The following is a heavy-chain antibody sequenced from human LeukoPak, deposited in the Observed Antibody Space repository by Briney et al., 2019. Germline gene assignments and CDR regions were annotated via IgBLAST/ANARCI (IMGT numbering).Heavy chain of an antibody. CDR3: TAGTGYSDHDY. CDR2: IKSKTNDETT. D-gene: IGHD5-12*01. V-gene: IGHV3-15*01. J-gene: IGHJ4*02. Sequence: PGGSLRLSCAASGFTFNNAWMSWVRQAPGKGLEWVGRIKSKTNDETTDYAAPVKGRFTISRDGSKSTLYLQMNSLKTEDTAVYYCTAGTGYSDHDYWGQGTLVTVSS. CDR1: GFTFNNAW.